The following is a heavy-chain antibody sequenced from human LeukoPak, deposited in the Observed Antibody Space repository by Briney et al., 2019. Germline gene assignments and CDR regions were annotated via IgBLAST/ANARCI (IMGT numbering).Heavy chain of an antibody. D-gene: IGHD3-9*01. CDR1: GGYTGSYY. J-gene: IGHJ3*02. CDR2: IYYSGRT. CDR3: ASAYYDILTGYYKAAFDI. Sequence: SETLSLNCTVSGGYTGSYYWGWIRQPPGKGLEWIGSIYYSGRTYYNPSLKSRVTISVDTSKNQFSLKLSSVTAADTAVYYCASAYYDILTGYYKAAFDIWGQGTMVTVSS. V-gene: IGHV4-39*01.